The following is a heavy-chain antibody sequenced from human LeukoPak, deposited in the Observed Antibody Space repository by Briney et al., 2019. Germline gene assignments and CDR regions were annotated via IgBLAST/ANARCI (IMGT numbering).Heavy chain of an antibody. D-gene: IGHD1-26*01. Sequence: GASVNVSCKATGYTFIRYGINWVRQAPGQGLEWMGWINPNSGGTNYAQKFQGRVTMTRDTSISTAYMELSGLRSDDTAVYYCARASVRLVGATTARYWGQGTLVTVSS. CDR1: GYTFIRYG. V-gene: IGHV1-2*02. J-gene: IGHJ4*02. CDR3: ARASVRLVGATTARY. CDR2: INPNSGGT.